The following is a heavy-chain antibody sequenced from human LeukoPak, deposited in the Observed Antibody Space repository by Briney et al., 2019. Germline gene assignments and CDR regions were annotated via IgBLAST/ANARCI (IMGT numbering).Heavy chain of an antibody. CDR3: ATFRWGVGFEY. J-gene: IGHJ4*02. CDR2: IHHSGST. V-gene: IGHV4-34*01. D-gene: IGHD3-16*01. Sequence: PSETLSLTCAVYGGSFSGSFSDYYWTCIRQTPGKGLEWIGEIHHSGSTNYNPSLKSRVTISVDTSKNQFSLKLNSLTAADTAVYYCATFRWGVGFEYWGQETLATVSS. CDR1: GGSFSGSFSDYY.